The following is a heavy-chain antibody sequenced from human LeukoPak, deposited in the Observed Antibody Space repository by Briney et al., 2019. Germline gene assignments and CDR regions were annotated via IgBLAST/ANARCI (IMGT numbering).Heavy chain of an antibody. J-gene: IGHJ4*02. V-gene: IGHV5-51*01. CDR1: GYSFTIYW. CDR3: ARLRSSDIVVVVAADY. Sequence: GESLKISCMGSGYSFTIYWIGWVRPMSGKGLEWNGIIYPGDSDTRYSPSFQGQVTISADKSISTAYLQWSSLKASDTAMYYCARLRSSDIVVVVAADYWGQGTLVTVSS. D-gene: IGHD2-15*01. CDR2: IYPGDSDT.